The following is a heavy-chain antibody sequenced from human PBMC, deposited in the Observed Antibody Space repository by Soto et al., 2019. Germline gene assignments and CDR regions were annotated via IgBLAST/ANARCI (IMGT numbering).Heavy chain of an antibody. V-gene: IGHV3-21*01. Sequence: EVQLVESGGGLVKPGGSLRLSCAASGFTFSSYSMNWVRQAPGKGLEWVSSISSSSSYIYYADSVKGRFTISRDNANNSLYLQMKSLRAEDTAVYYCARDLFSYQLQPTLDYWGQGTLVTVSS. D-gene: IGHD2-2*01. CDR2: ISSSSSYI. CDR1: GFTFSSYS. CDR3: ARDLFSYQLQPTLDY. J-gene: IGHJ4*02.